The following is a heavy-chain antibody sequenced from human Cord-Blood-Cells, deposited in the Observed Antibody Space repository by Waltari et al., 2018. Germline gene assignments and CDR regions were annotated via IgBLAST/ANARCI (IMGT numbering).Heavy chain of an antibody. V-gene: IGHV1-69*01. J-gene: IGHJ6*02. Sequence: QVQLVQSGAEVKKPGSSVKVSCKASGGTFSSYAISWVRQAPGQGLEWMGGIIPIFGTANYAQKFQGRVTITADESTSTAYMELSSLRSEDTAVYYCVRSASSSYPYTGDTGYYYGMDVWGQGTTVTVSS. CDR1: GGTFSSYA. D-gene: IGHD6-6*01. CDR2: IIPIFGTA. CDR3: VRSASSSYPYTGDTGYYYGMDV.